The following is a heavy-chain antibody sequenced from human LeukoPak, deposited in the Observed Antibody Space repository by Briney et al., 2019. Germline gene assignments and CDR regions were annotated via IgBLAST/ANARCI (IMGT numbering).Heavy chain of an antibody. D-gene: IGHD1-20*01. J-gene: IGHJ4*02. CDR1: GFTLSNAW. Sequence: PGGSLRLSCAASGFTLSNAWMSWVRPAPGKGLEWVGRIKSKTDGGTTDYAAPVKGRFTISRDDSKNTLYLQMNSLKTEDTAVYYCTTDLGNWNLYYFDYWGQGTLVTVSS. CDR3: TTDLGNWNLYYFDY. V-gene: IGHV3-15*01. CDR2: IKSKTDGGTT.